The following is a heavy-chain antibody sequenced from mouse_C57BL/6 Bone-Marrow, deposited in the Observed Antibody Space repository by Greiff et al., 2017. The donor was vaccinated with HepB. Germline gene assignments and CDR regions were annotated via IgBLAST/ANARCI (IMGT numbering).Heavy chain of an antibody. CDR3: VRPGYYGKEYYAMDY. CDR1: GFSFNTYA. Sequence: EVNLVESGGGLVQPKGSLKLSCAASGFSFNTYAMNWVRQAPGKGLEWVARIRSKSNNYATYYADSVKDRFTISRDDSESMLYLQMNNLKTEDTAMYYCVRPGYYGKEYYAMDYWGQGTSVTVSS. CDR2: IRSKSNNYAT. V-gene: IGHV10-1*01. D-gene: IGHD1-1*01. J-gene: IGHJ4*01.